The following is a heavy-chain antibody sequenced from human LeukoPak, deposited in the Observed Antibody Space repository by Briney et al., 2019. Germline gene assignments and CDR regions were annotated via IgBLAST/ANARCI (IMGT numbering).Heavy chain of an antibody. CDR2: ISYDGSNK. D-gene: IGHD4-17*01. CDR1: GFTFSSYT. V-gene: IGHV3-30-3*01. Sequence: GGSLRLSCAASGFTFSSYTMHWVRQAPGKGLEWVAVISYDGSNKYYADSVKGRFTISRDNSKNTLYLQMDSLRAEDTAVYHCARGGATVTTKWVVDYWGQGTLVTVSS. CDR3: ARGGATVTTKWVVDY. J-gene: IGHJ4*02.